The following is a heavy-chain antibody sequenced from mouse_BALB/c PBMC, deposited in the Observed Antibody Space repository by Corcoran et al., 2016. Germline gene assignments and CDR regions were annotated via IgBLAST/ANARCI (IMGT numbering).Heavy chain of an antibody. J-gene: IGHJ4*01. Sequence: QIQLVQSGPELKKPGETVKISCKASGYTFTNYGMNWVKQAPGKGLKWMGWINTYTGEPTYADDFKGRFAFSLETSASIYYLQINNLKNEDTATYFCARAPLDYYAMDYWGQGTSVTVSS. CDR3: ARAPLDYYAMDY. V-gene: IGHV9-3-1*01. CDR1: GYTFTNYG. CDR2: INTYTGEP.